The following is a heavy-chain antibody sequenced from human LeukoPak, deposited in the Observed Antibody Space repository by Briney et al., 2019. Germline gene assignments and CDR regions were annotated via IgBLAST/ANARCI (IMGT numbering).Heavy chain of an antibody. V-gene: IGHV3-23*01. CDR2: ISDSGGET. CDR1: GFTFNDYA. CDR3: VKEIPSMPAADY. D-gene: IGHD6-13*01. Sequence: PGGSLRLSCEASGFTFNDYAMSWVRQAPGKGLEWVSAISDSGGETYYAASVKGRFTISRDNSKNTVCLQMSSLTVEDTAMYYSVKEIPSMPAADYWGQGTLVTVSS. J-gene: IGHJ4*02.